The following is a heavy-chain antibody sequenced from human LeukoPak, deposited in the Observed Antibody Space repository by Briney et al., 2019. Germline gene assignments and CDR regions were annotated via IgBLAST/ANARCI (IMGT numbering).Heavy chain of an antibody. Sequence: AASVKVSCKVSGYTPTELSMHWVRQAPGKGLEWMGGFDPEDGETIYAQKFQGRVTMTEDTSTDTAYMELSSLRSEGTAVYYCATVAGFLEWLLFWNWGQGTLVTVSS. V-gene: IGHV1-24*01. CDR3: ATVAGFLEWLLFWN. J-gene: IGHJ4*02. CDR2: FDPEDGET. CDR1: GYTPTELS. D-gene: IGHD3-3*01.